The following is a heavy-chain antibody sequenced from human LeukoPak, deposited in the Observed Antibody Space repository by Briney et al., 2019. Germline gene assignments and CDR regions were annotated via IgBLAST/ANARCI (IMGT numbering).Heavy chain of an antibody. V-gene: IGHV3-30-3*01. Sequence: GSLRLSCAASGFIFNNYVMQWVRQAPVKGLEWVAFISYDGSNKYYADSVKGRFTISRDNSKNTLYLQMNSLRAEDTAVYYCASQGGLLWFGELSGGMDVWGQGTTVTVSS. J-gene: IGHJ6*02. CDR1: GFIFNNYV. CDR2: ISYDGSNK. D-gene: IGHD3-10*01. CDR3: ASQGGLLWFGELSGGMDV.